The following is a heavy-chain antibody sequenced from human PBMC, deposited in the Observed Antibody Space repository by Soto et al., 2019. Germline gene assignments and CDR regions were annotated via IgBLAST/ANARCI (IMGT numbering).Heavy chain of an antibody. CDR1: GFTFSSYA. J-gene: IGHJ4*02. CDR2: VSYDGSHE. CDR3: AKDVNDPHNYGDYNFHY. D-gene: IGHD4-17*01. V-gene: IGHV3-30*18. Sequence: QVQLVESGGGVVQPGTSLRLSCAASGFTFSSYAMHWVRQAPGKGLEWVAVVSYDGSHEFYADFVEGRFTIARDNSXDPXYLQMNSLRAEDTAVYYCAKDVNDPHNYGDYNFHYWGQGTLVTVSS.